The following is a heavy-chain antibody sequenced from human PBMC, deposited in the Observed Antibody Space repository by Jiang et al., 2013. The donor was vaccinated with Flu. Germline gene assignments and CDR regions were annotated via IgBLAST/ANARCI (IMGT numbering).Heavy chain of an antibody. CDR3: ARDWGLGPTKAYDY. CDR2: INAGNGAT. CDR1: GYTFIYSA. J-gene: IGHJ4*02. Sequence: GAEVKKPGASVKISCKASGYTFIYSALHWIRQAPGQGLEWMGWINAGNGATKYSEKFQGRVRVTRDTSATTVYMELSSLRFEDTAVFYCARDWGLGPTKAYDYWGQGTLVTVSS. D-gene: IGHD3-16*01. V-gene: IGHV1-3*01.